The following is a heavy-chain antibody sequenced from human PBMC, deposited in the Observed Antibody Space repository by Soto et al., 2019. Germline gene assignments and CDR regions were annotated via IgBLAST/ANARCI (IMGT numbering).Heavy chain of an antibody. D-gene: IGHD4-17*01. J-gene: IGHJ4*02. CDR2: IYYSGST. Sequence: SETLSLTCTVSGASISSYYWSWIRQPPGKGLERIGYIYYSGSTNYKPSLKSRVTISVDTSKNQFSLKLSSVTAADTAVYYCARTNYGDYVRVDYWGQGTLVTVSS. CDR1: GASISSYY. CDR3: ARTNYGDYVRVDY. V-gene: IGHV4-59*01.